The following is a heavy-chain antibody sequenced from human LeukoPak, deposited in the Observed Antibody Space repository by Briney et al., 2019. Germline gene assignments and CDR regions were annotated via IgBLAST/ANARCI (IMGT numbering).Heavy chain of an antibody. CDR1: GFTFSSYA. CDR3: AKDYTMIVTTNDHYYYYMDV. J-gene: IGHJ6*03. Sequence: PGRSLRLSCAASGFTFSSYAMHWVRQAPGKGLEWVAVISYDGSNKYYADSVKGRFTISRDNSKNTLYLQMNSLRAEDTAVYYCAKDYTMIVTTNDHYYYYMDVWGKGTTVTISS. CDR2: ISYDGSNK. D-gene: IGHD3-22*01. V-gene: IGHV3-30*04.